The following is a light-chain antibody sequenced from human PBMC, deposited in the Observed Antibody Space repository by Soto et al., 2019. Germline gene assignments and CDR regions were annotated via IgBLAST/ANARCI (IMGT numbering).Light chain of an antibody. J-gene: IGKJ3*01. CDR1: QSVSSYY. V-gene: IGKV3-20*01. Sequence: EIVLTQSPGTLSLSPGERATLSCRASQSVSSYYLAWYQQKPGQAPRLLIYGASSRDTGIPDRFSGSGSGTDFTLTISSLEPEDFAVYYCQQYGNSPFTFGHGTKVDI. CDR2: GAS. CDR3: QQYGNSPFT.